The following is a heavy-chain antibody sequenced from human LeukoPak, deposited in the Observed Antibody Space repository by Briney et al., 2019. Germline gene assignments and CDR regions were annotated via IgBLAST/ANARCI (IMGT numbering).Heavy chain of an antibody. CDR2: ISTYNGNT. Sequence: ASVKVSCKASGYTFADYYLHWVRQAPGQGLEWMGWISTYNGNTNYAQKFQGRVTMTRDMSTNTDYLELSSLRSEDTAIYYCARDNSVDDNAWWFDPWGQGTLVTVSS. V-gene: IGHV1-2*02. D-gene: IGHD3-22*01. J-gene: IGHJ5*02. CDR3: ARDNSVDDNAWWFDP. CDR1: GYTFADYY.